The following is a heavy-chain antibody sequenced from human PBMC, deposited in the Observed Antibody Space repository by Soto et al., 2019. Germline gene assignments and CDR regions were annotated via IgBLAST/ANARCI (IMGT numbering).Heavy chain of an antibody. CDR2: INAYNGNT. D-gene: IGHD6-19*01. V-gene: IGHV1-18*01. Sequence: QVQLVQSGAEVKKPGASVKVSCKASGYTFTTYGISWGRQAPGQGLEWMGWINAYNGNTNYAQKLQGRVHMTTDTSPSTAYMERRSLRSDGTAVYYCARDPVAGTYFDYWGQGTLVTVSS. CDR3: ARDPVAGTYFDY. J-gene: IGHJ4*02. CDR1: GYTFTTYG.